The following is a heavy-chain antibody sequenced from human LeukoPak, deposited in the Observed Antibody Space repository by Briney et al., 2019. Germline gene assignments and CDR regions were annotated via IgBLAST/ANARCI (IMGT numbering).Heavy chain of an antibody. V-gene: IGHV3-33*06. Sequence: GGSLRLSCAASGFTFSSYGMHWVRQAPGKGLEWVAVIWYDRSNKYYADSVKGRFTISRDNSKNTLYLQMNSLRAEDTAVYYCAKDQQWQQYYFDYWGQGTLVTVSS. CDR2: IWYDRSNK. CDR1: GFTFSSYG. J-gene: IGHJ4*02. D-gene: IGHD6-19*01. CDR3: AKDQQWQQYYFDY.